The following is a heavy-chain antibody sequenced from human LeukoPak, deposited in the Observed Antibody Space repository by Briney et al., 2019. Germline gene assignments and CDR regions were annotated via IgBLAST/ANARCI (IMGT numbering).Heavy chain of an antibody. CDR3: AKEYEGDYTYYFDY. V-gene: IGHV3-23*01. J-gene: IGHJ4*02. D-gene: IGHD4-11*01. Sequence: GGSLRLSCAASGFSFSTYWMSWVRQTPEKGLEWVSAISGSGGSTYYADSVKGRFILSRDNSKNTLYLQMNSLRAEDTAVYYCAKEYEGDYTYYFDYWGQGTLVTVSS. CDR1: GFSFSTYW. CDR2: ISGSGGST.